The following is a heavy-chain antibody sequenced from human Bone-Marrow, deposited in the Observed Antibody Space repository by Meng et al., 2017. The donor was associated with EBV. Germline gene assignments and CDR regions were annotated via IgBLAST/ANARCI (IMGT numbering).Heavy chain of an antibody. D-gene: IGHD4-23*01. CDR2: IYDTRTT. V-gene: IGHV4-61*01. J-gene: IGHJ4*02. Sequence: VHTHAPWSGRVKPSDTLYLTCTVSGVSVTSGTYHWRWIRQSPGKGLEWIGYIYDTRTTIYNPSLKSRVSILLETSKNLFSLKLNSVTTADTAVYYCAKSRSSTPAVVDYWGQGTLVTVSS. CDR1: GVSVTSGTYH. CDR3: AKSRSSTPAVVDY.